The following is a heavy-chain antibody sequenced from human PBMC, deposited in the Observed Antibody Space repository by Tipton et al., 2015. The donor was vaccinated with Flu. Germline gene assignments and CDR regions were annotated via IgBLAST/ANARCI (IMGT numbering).Heavy chain of an antibody. CDR2: ISSYGSTT. Sequence: SLRLSCAASGFTFSDYYMTWVRQAPGKGLEWLSYISSYGSTTYYADSVKGRFTISRDNAKNSLYLQMNSLRAEDTAVYYCARDPGIYYGMDVWGQGTTVTVSS. CDR1: GFTFSDYY. V-gene: IGHV3-11*01. J-gene: IGHJ6*02. D-gene: IGHD1-26*01. CDR3: ARDPGIYYGMDV.